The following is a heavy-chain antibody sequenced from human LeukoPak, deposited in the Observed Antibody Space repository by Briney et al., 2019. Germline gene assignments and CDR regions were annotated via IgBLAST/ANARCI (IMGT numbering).Heavy chain of an antibody. D-gene: IGHD2-15*01. CDR1: GDSVSSNSAA. J-gene: IGHJ3*02. Sequence: SQTLSLTCAISGDSVSSNSAAWNWIRQSPSRGLEWLGRTYYRSKWYNDYAVSVKSRITINPDTSKNQFSLQLNSVTPEDTAVYYCARDPRYCSGGSCYRGMDASDIWGQGTMVTVSS. V-gene: IGHV6-1*01. CDR3: ARDPRYCSGGSCYRGMDASDI. CDR2: TYYRSKWYN.